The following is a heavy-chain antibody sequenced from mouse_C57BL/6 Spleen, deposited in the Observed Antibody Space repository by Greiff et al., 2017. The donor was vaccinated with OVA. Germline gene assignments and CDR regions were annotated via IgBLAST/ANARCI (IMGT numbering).Heavy chain of an antibody. CDR3: ARGYCGSNGYCDV. V-gene: IGHV1-80*01. CDR1: GYAFSSYW. D-gene: IGHD1-1*01. CDR2: IYPGDGDT. J-gene: IGHJ1*03. Sequence: QVQLQQSGAELVKPGASVKISCKASGYAFSSYWMTWVKQRPGKGLEWIGQIYPGDGDTTYNGKFKSKATLTADKASSTAYMQLSSLTSEDSAVYFCARGYCGSNGYCDVWGTGTTVTVSS.